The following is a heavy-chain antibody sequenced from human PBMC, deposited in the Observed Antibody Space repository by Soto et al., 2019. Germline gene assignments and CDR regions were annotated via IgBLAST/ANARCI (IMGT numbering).Heavy chain of an antibody. V-gene: IGHV3-30*04. D-gene: IGHD1-26*01. J-gene: IGHJ4*02. CDR2: ISYDGSNK. CDR3: ARDSGVVGATTFFDY. CDR1: GFTFSSYA. Sequence: GGSLRLSCAAPGFTFSSYAMHWVRQAPGKGLEWVAVISYDGSNKYYADSVKGRFTISRDNSKNTLYLQMNSLRAEDTAVYYCARDSGVVGATTFFDYWGQGTLVTVSS.